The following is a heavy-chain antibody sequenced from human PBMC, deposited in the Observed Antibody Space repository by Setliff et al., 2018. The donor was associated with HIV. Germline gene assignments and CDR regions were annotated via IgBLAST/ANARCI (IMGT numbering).Heavy chain of an antibody. CDR2: INPSDNRT. V-gene: IGHV1-46*02. D-gene: IGHD3-16*02. J-gene: IGHJ4*02. CDR3: ARAYYDSVWGSHRYRFYYFYY. Sequence: ASVKAACKAPGYTGNNYYMHWVRQVPGQGLEWMGIINPSDNRTYYAQKFQGRVTMTRDTSTSSVYMELRSLRSEDTAVYYCARAYYDSVWGSHRYRFYYFYYWGQGSLVTVSS. CDR1: GYTGNNYY.